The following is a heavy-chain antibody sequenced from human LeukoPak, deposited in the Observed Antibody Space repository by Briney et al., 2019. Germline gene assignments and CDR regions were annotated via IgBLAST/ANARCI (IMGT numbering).Heavy chain of an antibody. CDR3: AREAFSSGYYDDY. CDR1: GYSISSGYY. Sequence: SETLSLTCTVSGYSISSGYYWSWIRQPAGQGLEWIGRIYTSGSTNYNPSLKSRVTISVDTSKNQFSLKLSSVTAADTAVYYCAREAFSSGYYDDYWGQGTLVTVSS. J-gene: IGHJ4*02. CDR2: IYTSGST. V-gene: IGHV4-61*02. D-gene: IGHD3-22*01.